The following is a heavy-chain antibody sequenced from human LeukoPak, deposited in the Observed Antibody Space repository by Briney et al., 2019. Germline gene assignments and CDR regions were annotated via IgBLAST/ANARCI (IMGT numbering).Heavy chain of an antibody. CDR1: GFTVSSNY. CDR3: AKANYDFWSGYSNNFDY. CDR2: ISGSGGST. V-gene: IGHV3-23*01. D-gene: IGHD3-3*01. J-gene: IGHJ4*02. Sequence: GGSLRLSCAASGFTVSSNYMSWVRQAPGKGLEWVSAISGSGGSTYYADSVKGRFTISRDNSKNTLYLQMNSLRAEDTAVYYCAKANYDFWSGYSNNFDYWGQGTLVTVSS.